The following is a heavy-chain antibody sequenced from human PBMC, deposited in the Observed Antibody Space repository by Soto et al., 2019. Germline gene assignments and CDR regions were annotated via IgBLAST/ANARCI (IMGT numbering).Heavy chain of an antibody. Sequence: LSLTCAVYGGSFSGYYWSWIRQPPGKGLEWIGEINHSGSTNFNPSLKSRVTISVDTSKNQFSLKLSSVTAADTAVYYCARDSTKGYCSSTSCYRYYYYGMDVWGQGTTVTVYS. V-gene: IGHV4-34*01. J-gene: IGHJ6*02. CDR2: INHSGST. D-gene: IGHD2-2*02. CDR3: ARDSTKGYCSSTSCYRYYYYGMDV. CDR1: GGSFSGYY.